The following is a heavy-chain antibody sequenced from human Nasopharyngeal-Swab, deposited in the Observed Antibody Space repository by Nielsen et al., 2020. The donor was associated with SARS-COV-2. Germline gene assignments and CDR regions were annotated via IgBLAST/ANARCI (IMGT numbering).Heavy chain of an antibody. Sequence: ASVKVSCKASGYTFTSYGISWVRQAPGQGLEWMGWISAYNGNTNYAQKLQGRVTMTTDTSTSTAYVELRSLRSDDTAVYYCARDQYAHITMVRGGLYYFDYWGQGTLVTVSS. CDR2: ISAYNGNT. CDR1: GYTFTSYG. CDR3: ARDQYAHITMVRGGLYYFDY. V-gene: IGHV1-18*01. D-gene: IGHD3-10*01. J-gene: IGHJ4*02.